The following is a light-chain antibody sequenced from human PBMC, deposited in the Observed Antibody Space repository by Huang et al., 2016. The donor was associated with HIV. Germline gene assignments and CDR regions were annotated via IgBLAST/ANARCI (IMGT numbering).Light chain of an antibody. CDR1: QSVNTF. V-gene: IGKV3-11*01. CDR2: EAA. CDR3: QQRSNRPLT. J-gene: IGKJ4*01. Sequence: EIVLTQSPATLSLSPGERATLSCRASQSVNTFLAWYQQKPGHEPRLLIYEAANRDTGIPARFSGSGSGTDFTLTISSLEPEDFAVYYCQQRSNRPLTFGGGTKVEIK.